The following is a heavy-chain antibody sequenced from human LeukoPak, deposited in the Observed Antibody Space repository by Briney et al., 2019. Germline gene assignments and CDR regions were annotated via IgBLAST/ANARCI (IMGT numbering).Heavy chain of an antibody. Sequence: SETLSLTCAVSGGSISSGGYSWSWIRQPPGTGLEWIGYIYHSGSTYYNPSLKGRVTISVDRSKNQFSLKLSSVTAADTAVYYCARAPTMKDAFDIWGQGTMVTVSS. CDR3: ARAPTMKDAFDI. CDR1: GGSISSGGYS. D-gene: IGHD3-22*01. J-gene: IGHJ3*02. V-gene: IGHV4-30-2*01. CDR2: IYHSGST.